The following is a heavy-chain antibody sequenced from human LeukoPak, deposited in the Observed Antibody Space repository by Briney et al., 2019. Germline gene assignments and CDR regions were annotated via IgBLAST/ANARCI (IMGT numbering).Heavy chain of an antibody. CDR3: ASGGGAYSYGPMFDY. D-gene: IGHD5-18*01. J-gene: IGHJ4*02. Sequence: GGSLRLSCAASGFTFSSHWMSWVRQAPGKGLEWVANIKHDGREKYYVDSVKGRFTISRDNAKNSLYLQMNSLRAGDTAVYYCASGGGAYSYGPMFDYWGQGTLVTVSS. CDR1: GFTFSSHW. CDR2: IKHDGREK. V-gene: IGHV3-7*01.